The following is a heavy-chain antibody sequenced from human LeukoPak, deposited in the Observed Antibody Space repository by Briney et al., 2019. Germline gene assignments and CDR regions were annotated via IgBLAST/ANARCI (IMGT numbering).Heavy chain of an antibody. V-gene: IGHV4-34*01. CDR2: INHSGST. CDR1: GGSFSGYY. CDR3: ARENSRSPKGFDY. D-gene: IGHD6-6*01. J-gene: IGHJ4*02. Sequence: KSSETLSLTCAVYGGSFSGYYWSWIRQAPGKGLEWIGEINHSGSTNYNPSLKSRVTISVDTSKNQFSLKLSSVTAADTAVYYCARENSRSPKGFDYWGQGTLVTVSS.